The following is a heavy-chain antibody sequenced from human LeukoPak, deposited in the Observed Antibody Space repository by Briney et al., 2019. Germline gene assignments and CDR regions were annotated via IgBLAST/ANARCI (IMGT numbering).Heavy chain of an antibody. CDR1: GGSISSGGYY. CDR3: ARKAYYDFWSGSRYYYYYMDV. D-gene: IGHD3-3*01. CDR2: IYYSGST. V-gene: IGHV4-31*03. Sequence: PSETLSLTCTVSGGSISSGGYYWSWIRQHPGKGLEWIGYIYYSGSTYCNPSLKSRVTISVDTSKNQFSLKLSSVTAADTAVYYCARKAYYDFWSGSRYYYYYMDVWGKGTTVTVSS. J-gene: IGHJ6*03.